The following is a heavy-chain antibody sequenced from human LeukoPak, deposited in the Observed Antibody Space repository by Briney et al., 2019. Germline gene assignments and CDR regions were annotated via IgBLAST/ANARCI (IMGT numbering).Heavy chain of an antibody. CDR3: ASGAGWNMDY. CDR1: GFTFSSYS. CDR2: ISSSSSYI. J-gene: IGHJ4*02. D-gene: IGHD1/OR15-1a*01. Sequence: GGSLRLSCAASGFTFSSYSMNWVRQAPGKGLEWVSFISSSSSYIYYADSVKGRFTISRDNAKNSLYLQMNSLRAEDTAVYYCASGAGWNMDYWGQGTLVTVSS. V-gene: IGHV3-21*01.